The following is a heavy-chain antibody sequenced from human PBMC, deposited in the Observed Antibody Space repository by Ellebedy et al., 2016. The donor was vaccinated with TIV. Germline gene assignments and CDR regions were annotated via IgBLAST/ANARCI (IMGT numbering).Heavy chain of an antibody. Sequence: GESLKISXAASGFTFSSYGMHWVRQAPGKGLEWVAVISYDGSNKYYADSVKGRFTISRDNSKNTLYLQMNSLRAEDTAVYYCAKNSGYSYGTDYYYYYGMDVWGQGTTVTVSS. CDR1: GFTFSSYG. D-gene: IGHD5-18*01. CDR3: AKNSGYSYGTDYYYYYGMDV. V-gene: IGHV3-30*18. J-gene: IGHJ6*02. CDR2: ISYDGSNK.